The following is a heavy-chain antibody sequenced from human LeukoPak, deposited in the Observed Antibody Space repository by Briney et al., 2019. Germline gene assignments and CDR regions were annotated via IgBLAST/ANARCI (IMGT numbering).Heavy chain of an antibody. Sequence: SETLSLTCAVYGGSFSGYYWSWIRQPPGKGLEWIGEINHSGSTNYNPSLKSRVTISVDTSKNQFSLKPSSVTAADTAVYYCARHRRYCSSTSCYGGFDPWGQGTLVTVSS. V-gene: IGHV4-34*01. D-gene: IGHD2-2*01. CDR1: GGSFSGYY. CDR2: INHSGST. CDR3: ARHRRYCSSTSCYGGFDP. J-gene: IGHJ5*02.